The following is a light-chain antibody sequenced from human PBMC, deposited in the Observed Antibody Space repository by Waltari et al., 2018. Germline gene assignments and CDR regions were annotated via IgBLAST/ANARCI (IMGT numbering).Light chain of an antibody. CDR1: SSNIGTGYD. CDR2: GNT. V-gene: IGLV1-40*01. CDR3: HSYDIGLTAWV. Sequence: QSVLTQPPSVSGAPGPRVPLSCPGSSSNIGTGYDFQWYHQLPGSAPKLLMFGNTNRPSGVPDRFSGSKSGASASLAITGLQAEDEAVYYCHSYDIGLTAWVFGGGTKLTVL. J-gene: IGLJ3*02.